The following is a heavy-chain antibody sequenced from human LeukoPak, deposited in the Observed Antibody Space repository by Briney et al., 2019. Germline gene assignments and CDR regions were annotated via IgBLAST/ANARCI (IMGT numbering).Heavy chain of an antibody. V-gene: IGHV4-59*01. CDR3: ARSYSNDAFDI. J-gene: IGHJ3*02. CDR1: GGSISSYY. CDR2: IYYSGST. Sequence: SETLSLTCTVSGGSISSYYWSWIRQPPGKGLEWIGYIYYSGSTNYNPSLKSRVTISVDTSKNQFSLKLSSVTAVDTAVYYCARSYSNDAFDIWGQGTMVTVSS. D-gene: IGHD4-11*01.